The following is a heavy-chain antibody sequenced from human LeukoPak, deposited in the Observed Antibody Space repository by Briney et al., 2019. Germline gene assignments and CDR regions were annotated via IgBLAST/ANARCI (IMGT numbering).Heavy chain of an antibody. D-gene: IGHD4-17*01. CDR3: ARGSYGDNDALDM. CDR1: GFTFDDYA. V-gene: IGHV3-20*04. J-gene: IGHJ3*02. Sequence: GGSLRLSCTASGFTFDDYAMTWVRQVPGKGLEWVSGINWNGDRINYGDSVKGRFTISRDNAKNSLYLQMNSLRAEDTAVYYCARGSYGDNDALDMWGQETMVTVSS. CDR2: INWNGDRI.